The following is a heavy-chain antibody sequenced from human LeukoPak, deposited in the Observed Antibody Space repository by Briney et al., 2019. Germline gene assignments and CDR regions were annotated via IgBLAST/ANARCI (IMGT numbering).Heavy chain of an antibody. CDR2: IFYSGALFSRGDT. D-gene: IGHD5-12*01. CDR3: ARLVWNSGYANPSYYYYGMDV. V-gene: IGHV4-61*05. J-gene: IGHJ6*02. Sequence: SETLSLTCNVSGDAVINNHYYWGWIRQSPGKGLEWIANIFYSGALFSRGDTYYNPSLKSRVTISVDTSKNQFSLKLSSVTAADTAVYYCARLVWNSGYANPSYYYYGMDVWGQGTTVTVSS. CDR1: GDAVINNHYY.